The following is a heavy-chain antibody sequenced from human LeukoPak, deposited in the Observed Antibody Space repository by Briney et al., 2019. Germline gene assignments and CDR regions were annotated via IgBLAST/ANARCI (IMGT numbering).Heavy chain of an antibody. D-gene: IGHD2-8*01. J-gene: IGHJ4*02. CDR3: AREYCTNGVCYPRLDY. CDR2: INPNSGGP. CDR1: GYTFTGYY. Sequence: ASVKVSCKASGYTFTGYYMHWVRRAPGQGLEWMGWINPNSGGPNYAQKFQGRVTMTRDTSISTAYMELSRLRSDDTAVYYCAREYCTNGVCYPRLDYWGQGTLVTVSS. V-gene: IGHV1-2*02.